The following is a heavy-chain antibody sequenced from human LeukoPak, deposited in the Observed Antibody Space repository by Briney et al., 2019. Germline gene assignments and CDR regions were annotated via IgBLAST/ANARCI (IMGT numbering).Heavy chain of an antibody. CDR3: ARGGIVGGDFDY. Sequence: SETLSLTCTVSGGSVSSSTYYWGWIRQPPGKGLEWIGSIYYIGSTNYNPSLKSRVTISVDTSKNQFSVKLSSVTAADTAVYYCARGGIVGGDFDYWGQGTLVTVSS. J-gene: IGHJ4*02. CDR1: GGSVSSSTYY. CDR2: IYYIGST. V-gene: IGHV4-39*01. D-gene: IGHD3-22*01.